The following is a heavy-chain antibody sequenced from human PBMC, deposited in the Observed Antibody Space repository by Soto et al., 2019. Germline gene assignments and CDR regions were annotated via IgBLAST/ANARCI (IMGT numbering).Heavy chain of an antibody. V-gene: IGHV4-31*03. CDR2: IYYSGST. Sequence: QVQLQESGPGLVKPSQTLSLTCTVSGGSISSGGYYWSWIRQHPGKGLEWIGYIYYSGSTYYNPSFKSRVTISVDTSKNQFSPKLSSVTAADTAVYDCARTHGGPSDFWGQGTLVTVSS. CDR1: GGSISSGGYY. CDR3: ARTHGGPSDF. J-gene: IGHJ4*02. D-gene: IGHD2-15*01.